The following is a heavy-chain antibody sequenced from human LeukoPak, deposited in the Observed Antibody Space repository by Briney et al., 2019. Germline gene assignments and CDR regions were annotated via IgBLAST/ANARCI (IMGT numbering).Heavy chain of an antibody. Sequence: PGGSLRLSCAASGFTVSSNYMSWVRQAPGKGLEWVSVIYSGGSTYYADSVKGRFTISRDNAKNSLYLQMNSLRAEDTAVYCCARDPHVDVWGKGTTVTVSS. J-gene: IGHJ6*04. V-gene: IGHV3-53*01. CDR2: IYSGGST. CDR3: ARDPHVDV. CDR1: GFTVSSNY.